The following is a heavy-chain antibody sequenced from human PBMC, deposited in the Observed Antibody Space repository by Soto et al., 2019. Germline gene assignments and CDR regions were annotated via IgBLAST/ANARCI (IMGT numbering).Heavy chain of an antibody. J-gene: IGHJ4*02. CDR1: GFAFNNYA. D-gene: IGHD2-2*01. V-gene: IGHV3-21*01. CDR3: ARGYCSSTSCSRAVDS. CDR2: ISYNSRYI. Sequence: GGSLRLSCAASGFAFNNYAMNWVRQAPGRGLEWVSSISYNSRYIYYADSVKGRFTISRDNAKNSLYLQMNSLRAEDTAVYYCARGYCSSTSCSRAVDSWGQGTLVTVSS.